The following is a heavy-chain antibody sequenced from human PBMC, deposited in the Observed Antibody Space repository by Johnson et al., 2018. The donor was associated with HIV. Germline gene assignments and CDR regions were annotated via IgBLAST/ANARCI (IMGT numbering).Heavy chain of an antibody. V-gene: IGHV3-20*04. CDR1: GFTFSTYW. CDR2: IHWNAGNT. Sequence: VQLVESGGGLVQPGGSVRLSCAASGFTFSTYWMSWVRQAPGRGLEWVSGIHWNAGNTGYVDSVKGRFTISRDNAKNSLYLQMNSLRAEDTALYYCARRSGTWDAFDIWGQGTMVTVSS. CDR3: ARRSGTWDAFDI. D-gene: IGHD1-26*01. J-gene: IGHJ3*02.